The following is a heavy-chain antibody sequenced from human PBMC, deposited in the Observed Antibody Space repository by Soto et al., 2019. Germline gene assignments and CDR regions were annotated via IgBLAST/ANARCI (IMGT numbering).Heavy chain of an antibody. J-gene: IGHJ4*02. Sequence: PRQSLRLSCSASAFTFTNYAMSWFRQAPGKGLEWVSAISGSGASTYYADFVKGRFTISRDNSKNTLYLQMNSLRAEDTAVYYCAKDRHYPRDYFHYWGQGTLVTVSS. CDR3: AKDRHYPRDYFHY. V-gene: IGHV3-23*01. D-gene: IGHD3-10*01. CDR1: AFTFTNYA. CDR2: ISGSGAST.